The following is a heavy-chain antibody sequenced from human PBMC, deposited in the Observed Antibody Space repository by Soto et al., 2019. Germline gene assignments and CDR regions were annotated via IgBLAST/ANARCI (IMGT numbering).Heavy chain of an antibody. Sequence: QVQLVESGGGVVQPGRSLRLSCAASGFTFSSYAMHWVRQAPGKGLEWVAVISYDGSNKYYADSVKGRFTISRDNSKNTLYLQTNSLRAEDAAVYYCARPVLYDSSGYSVSFGYWGQGTLVTVSS. J-gene: IGHJ4*02. CDR1: GFTFSSYA. CDR3: ARPVLYDSSGYSVSFGY. CDR2: ISYDGSNK. V-gene: IGHV3-30-3*01. D-gene: IGHD3-22*01.